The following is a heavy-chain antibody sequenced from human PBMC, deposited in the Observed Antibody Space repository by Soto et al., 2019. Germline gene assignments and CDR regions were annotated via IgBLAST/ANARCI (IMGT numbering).Heavy chain of an antibody. V-gene: IGHV4-4*02. Sequence: PSETLSLTCTVSSGSISSSNWWSWVRQPPGKGLEWIGEIYHSGSTNYNPSLKSRVTISVDKSKNQFSLKLSSVTAADTAVYYCASRASIAAAGKSDYWGQGTLVTVSS. CDR2: IYHSGST. CDR1: SGSISSSNW. J-gene: IGHJ4*02. D-gene: IGHD6-13*01. CDR3: ASRASIAAAGKSDY.